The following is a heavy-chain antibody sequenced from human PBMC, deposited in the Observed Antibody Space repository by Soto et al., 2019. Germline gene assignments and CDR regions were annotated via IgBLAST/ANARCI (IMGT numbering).Heavy chain of an antibody. V-gene: IGHV4-59*01. D-gene: IGHD4-17*01. Sequence: SETLSLTCTVYGGSIRSYYWSWIRQPPGNGLEWIGNIYYSGSTNYNPSRKSRVTMSVDMSKNQVSLKLSSVTAADTAVYYCTRVGGYYGDYPNFDYWGQGALVTVSS. CDR2: IYYSGST. CDR1: GGSIRSYY. J-gene: IGHJ4*02. CDR3: TRVGGYYGDYPNFDY.